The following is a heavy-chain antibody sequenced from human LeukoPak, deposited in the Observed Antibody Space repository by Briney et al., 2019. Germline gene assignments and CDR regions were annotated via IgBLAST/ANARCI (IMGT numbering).Heavy chain of an antibody. V-gene: IGHV4-39*07. CDR2: IYYSGST. Sequence: SETLSLTCTVSGGSISSSSYYWDWIRQPPGKGLEWIGSIYYSGSTYYNSSLKSRVTISVDTSKNQFSLKLSSVTAADTAVYYCARQAYYDILTGYSWFDPWGQGTLVTVSS. CDR1: GGSISSSSYY. J-gene: IGHJ5*02. CDR3: ARQAYYDILTGYSWFDP. D-gene: IGHD3-9*01.